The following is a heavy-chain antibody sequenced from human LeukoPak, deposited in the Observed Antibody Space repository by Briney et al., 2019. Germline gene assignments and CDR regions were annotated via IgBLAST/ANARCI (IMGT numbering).Heavy chain of an antibody. V-gene: IGHV4-34*01. CDR3: AREGDYGDFDNWFDP. D-gene: IGHD4-17*01. CDR1: GGSFSGYY. Sequence: SETLSLTCAVYGGSFSGYYWSWIRQPPGKGLEWIGEINHSGSTNYNPPLKSRVTISVDTSKDQFSLKLSSVTAADTAVYYCAREGDYGDFDNWFDPWGQGTLVTVSS. J-gene: IGHJ5*02. CDR2: INHSGST.